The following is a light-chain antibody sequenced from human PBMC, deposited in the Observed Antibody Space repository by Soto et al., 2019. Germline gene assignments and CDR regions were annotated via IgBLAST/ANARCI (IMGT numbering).Light chain of an antibody. V-gene: IGLV1-40*01. CDR1: GSNIGAHFD. CDR3: QSYDSSLSGAYV. CDR2: SNS. J-gene: IGLJ1*01. Sequence: QSVLTQPPPVSGAPGQRVTISCTGSGSNIGAHFDVHWCQHLPGTAPKLLIFSNSIRPSGVPDRFSGSKSGTSASLAITGLQAEDEGDYYCQSYDSSLSGAYVFGTGTKLTVL.